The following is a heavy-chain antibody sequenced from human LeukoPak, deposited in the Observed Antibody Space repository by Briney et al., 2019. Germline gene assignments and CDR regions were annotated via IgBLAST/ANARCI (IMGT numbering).Heavy chain of an antibody. Sequence: GGSLRLSCAASGFTFSSYAMGWVRQAPGKGLEWVSYIGGSGSSTYYADSVKGRFTISRDDSKNTLYLLMNSLRADNTAVYYCARGYPFFHYWGQGTLVTVSS. V-gene: IGHV3-23*01. CDR1: GFTFSSYA. CDR3: ARGYPFFHY. J-gene: IGHJ4*02. D-gene: IGHD6-13*01. CDR2: IGGSGSST.